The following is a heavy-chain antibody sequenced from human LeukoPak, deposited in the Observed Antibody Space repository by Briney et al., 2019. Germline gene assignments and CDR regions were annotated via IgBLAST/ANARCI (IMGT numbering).Heavy chain of an antibody. CDR1: GGSFSGYY. Sequence: ASETLSLTCAVYGGSFSGYYWNWIRQSPVKGLEWIGEIDHFGNTYYNPSLKSRVTISVDTSKNQFSLKLSSVTAADTAVYYCARGRAYGYNYWGQGTLVTVSS. V-gene: IGHV4-34*01. CDR3: ARGRAYGYNY. CDR2: IDHFGNT. D-gene: IGHD5-18*01. J-gene: IGHJ4*02.